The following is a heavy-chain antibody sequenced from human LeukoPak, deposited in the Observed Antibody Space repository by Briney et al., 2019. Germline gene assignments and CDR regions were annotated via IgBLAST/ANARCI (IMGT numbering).Heavy chain of an antibody. J-gene: IGHJ4*02. CDR3: ARVNDILTGYYKDY. Sequence: ASVKVSCKASVYTFTSYDINWVRQATGQGLEWMGWMNPNGGNTGYAQKFQGRVTMTRNTSISTAYMELSSLRSEDTAVYYCARVNDILTGYYKDYWGQGTLVTVSS. V-gene: IGHV1-8*01. D-gene: IGHD3-9*01. CDR1: VYTFTSYD. CDR2: MNPNGGNT.